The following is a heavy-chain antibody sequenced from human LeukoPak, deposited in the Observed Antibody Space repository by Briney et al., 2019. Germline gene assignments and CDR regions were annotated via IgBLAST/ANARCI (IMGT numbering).Heavy chain of an antibody. Sequence: GGSLRLSCAASGFTFSSYSLNWVRQAPGKGLEWVSSISSSSSYIYYADSVKGRFTISRDNSKNTLSLQMNSLRAEDTAMYYCAKHDYGDPVGNFDYWGQGTLVTVSS. CDR2: ISSSSSYI. J-gene: IGHJ4*02. CDR1: GFTFSSYS. CDR3: AKHDYGDPVGNFDY. V-gene: IGHV3-21*04. D-gene: IGHD4-17*01.